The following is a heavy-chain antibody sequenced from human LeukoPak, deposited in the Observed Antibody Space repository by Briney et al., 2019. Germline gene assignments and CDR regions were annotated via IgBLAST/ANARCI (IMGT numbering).Heavy chain of an antibody. D-gene: IGHD3-16*01. J-gene: IGHJ4*02. CDR3: TRGMGVY. V-gene: IGHV3-49*04. CDR1: GXTFGDYA. Sequence: GGSLRLSCTASGXTFGDYAMSWVRRAPGKGLEWVGFIRSKAYGGTTEYAASVKGRFTISRDDSKSIAYLQMNSLKTEDTAVYYCTRGMGVYWGQGTLVTVSS. CDR2: IRSKAYGGTT.